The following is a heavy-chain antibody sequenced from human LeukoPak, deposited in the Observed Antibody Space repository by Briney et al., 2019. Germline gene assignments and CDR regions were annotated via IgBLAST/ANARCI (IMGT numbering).Heavy chain of an antibody. Sequence: PGRSLRLSCAASGFTFSSYGMHWVRQAPGKGLEWVAVISYDGSNEYYADSVKGRFTISRDNSKNTLYLQMNSLRAEDTAVYYCAKNVDYGDHGLVDYWGQGTLVTVSS. J-gene: IGHJ4*02. CDR1: GFTFSSYG. CDR3: AKNVDYGDHGLVDY. V-gene: IGHV3-30*18. CDR2: ISYDGSNE. D-gene: IGHD4-17*01.